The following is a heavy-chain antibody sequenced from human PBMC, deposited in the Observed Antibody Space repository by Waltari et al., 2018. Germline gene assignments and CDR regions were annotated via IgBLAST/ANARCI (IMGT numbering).Heavy chain of an antibody. V-gene: IGHV4-39*01. Sequence: QLQLQESGPGLVKPSETLSLTCTVSGGSISTTTYYWGWIRQPPGKGLEWIGSIVSSGRPHSNPSLNSRVTMSVDTSKNQFSLKLNSVTAADTAVYYCARQATDTYYYYYMDVWGKGTTVTVSS. D-gene: IGHD2-21*02. CDR3: ARQATDTYYYYYMDV. CDR1: GGSISTTTYY. J-gene: IGHJ6*03. CDR2: IVSSGRP.